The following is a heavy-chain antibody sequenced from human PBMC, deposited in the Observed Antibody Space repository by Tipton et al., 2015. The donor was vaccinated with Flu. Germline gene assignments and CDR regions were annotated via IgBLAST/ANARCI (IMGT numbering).Heavy chain of an antibody. J-gene: IGHJ6*02. V-gene: IGHV4-59*08. CDR3: ARRVLRYFDWLLEDYYYYGMDV. Sequence: TLSLTCTVSGGSISSYYWSWIRQPPGKGLEWIGYIYYSGSTNYNPSLKSRVTISVDTSKNQFSLKLSSVTAADTAVYYCARRVLRYFDWLLEDYYYYGMDVWGQGTTVTVSS. CDR2: IYYSGST. D-gene: IGHD3-9*01. CDR1: GGSISSYY.